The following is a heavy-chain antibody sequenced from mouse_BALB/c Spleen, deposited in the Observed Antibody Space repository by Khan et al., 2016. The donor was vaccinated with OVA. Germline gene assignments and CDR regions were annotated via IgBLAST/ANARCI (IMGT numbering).Heavy chain of an antibody. J-gene: IGHJ4*01. V-gene: IGHV1S136*01. D-gene: IGHD1-1*01. CDR1: GYTFTNYL. Sequence: VQLQQSGPELVKPGASVKMSCKTSGYTFTNYLMHWVKQKPGQGLEWIGYINPYNDGTKYNEKFRGKATLTSDKSSTTAYMELSSLTSDDSAVYYCAWYASTPYYAMDYWGQGTSVTVSS. CDR2: INPYNDGT. CDR3: AWYASTPYYAMDY.